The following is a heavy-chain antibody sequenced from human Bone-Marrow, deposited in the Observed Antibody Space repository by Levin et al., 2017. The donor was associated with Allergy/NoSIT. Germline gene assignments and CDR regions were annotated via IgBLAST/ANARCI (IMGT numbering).Heavy chain of an antibody. V-gene: IGHV1-18*01. CDR2: ISAYNGNT. CDR3: ASGVYDSSGYYPGDAFDI. Sequence: ASVKVSCKASGYTFTSYGISWVRQAPGQGLEWMGWISAYNGNTNYAQKLQGRVTMTPDTSTSTAYMELRSLRSDDTAVYYCASGVYDSSGYYPGDAFDIWGQGTMVTVSS. CDR1: GYTFTSYG. D-gene: IGHD3-22*01. J-gene: IGHJ3*02.